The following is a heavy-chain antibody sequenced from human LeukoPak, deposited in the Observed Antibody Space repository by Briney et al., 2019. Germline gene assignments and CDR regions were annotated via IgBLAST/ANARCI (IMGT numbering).Heavy chain of an antibody. CDR3: ARAPPNGDY. V-gene: IGHV4-39*07. J-gene: IGHJ4*02. Sequence: SETLSLTCTVSGGSISSSSYNWGWIRQPPGKGLEWIGSIYYSGSTDYNPSLKRRVTISVDTSKNQFSLNLSSVTAADTAFYYCARAPPNGDYWGQGTLVTVSS. CDR2: IYYSGST. D-gene: IGHD1-1*01. CDR1: GGSISSSSYN.